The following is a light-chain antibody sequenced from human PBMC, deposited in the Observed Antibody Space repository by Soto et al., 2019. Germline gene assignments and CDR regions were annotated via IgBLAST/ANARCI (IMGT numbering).Light chain of an antibody. CDR3: SSYTSSSTVV. J-gene: IGLJ2*01. CDR1: SSDVGGYKY. CDR2: DVS. V-gene: IGLV2-14*01. Sequence: QSVLTQPASVSGSPGQSITSSCTGTSSDVGGYKYVSWYQQHPGKAPKLMIYDVSNRPSGVSNRFSGSKSGNTASLTISGLQAEDEADYYCSSYTSSSTVVFGGGTKLTVL.